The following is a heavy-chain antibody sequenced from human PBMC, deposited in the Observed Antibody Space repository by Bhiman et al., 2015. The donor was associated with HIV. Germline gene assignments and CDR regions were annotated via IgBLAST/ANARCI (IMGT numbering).Heavy chain of an antibody. Sequence: EVRLVESGGGVVRPGGSLRLSCAASGFTFKDYGMSWVRQVPGKGLEWVSGINWNGGTTHYVGSVKGRFTVSRDNAKNSLYLQMNSLRAEDTAVYYCSEGISYSTSVYFDYWGQGTLVTVSS. CDR3: SEGISYSTSVYFDY. D-gene: IGHD6-6*01. J-gene: IGHJ4*02. V-gene: IGHV3-20*04. CDR2: INWNGGTT. CDR1: GFTFKDYG.